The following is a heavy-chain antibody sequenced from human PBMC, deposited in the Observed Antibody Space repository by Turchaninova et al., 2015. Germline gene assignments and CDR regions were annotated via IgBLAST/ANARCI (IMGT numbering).Heavy chain of an antibody. J-gene: IGHJ4*02. Sequence: QVQLQQWGAGLLKPSETLSLTCAVYGGSFRGYYWSWIRQPPGKGLEWIGEINHSGNTNSNPSLKSRVTISGDTSKNQFSVKLGSVTAADTAVYYCASMVRGVIVAVYWGQGTLVTVSS. V-gene: IGHV4-34*01. CDR3: ASMVRGVIVAVY. CDR1: GGSFRGYY. D-gene: IGHD3-10*01. CDR2: INHSGNT.